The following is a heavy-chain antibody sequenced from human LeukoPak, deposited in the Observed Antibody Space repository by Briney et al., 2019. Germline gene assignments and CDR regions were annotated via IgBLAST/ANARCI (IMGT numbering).Heavy chain of an antibody. Sequence: GGSLRLSCAASGFTFSSNGMHWVRQAPGKGLEWVAFIHYGGINKYYADSVKGRFTISRDNAKNSLYLQMNSLRAEDTALYYCAKAGGSGYYNDAFDIWGQGTMVTVSS. J-gene: IGHJ3*02. CDR3: AKAGGSGYYNDAFDI. CDR2: IHYGGINK. V-gene: IGHV3-30*02. D-gene: IGHD3-22*01. CDR1: GFTFSSNG.